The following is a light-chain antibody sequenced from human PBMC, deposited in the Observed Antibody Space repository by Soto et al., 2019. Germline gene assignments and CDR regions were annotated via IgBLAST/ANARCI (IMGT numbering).Light chain of an antibody. CDR3: QQYGSSPYT. CDR1: QSVSSNY. J-gene: IGKJ2*01. V-gene: IGKV3-20*01. CDR2: GAS. Sequence: EIVLTQSPGTLSLSPGERATLSCRASQSVSSNYLAWYQQKSGQAPRLLIYGASTRATGIPDRFSGSGSGTDFTLTISRLQPEDFAVYYCQQYGSSPYTFGQGTKLESK.